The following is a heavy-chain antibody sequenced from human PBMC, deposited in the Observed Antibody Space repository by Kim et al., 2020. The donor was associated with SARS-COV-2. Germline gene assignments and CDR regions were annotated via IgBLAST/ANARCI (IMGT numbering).Heavy chain of an antibody. CDR3: ARSTYYYDSSGYGYYGMDV. CDR2: IYYSGST. Sequence: SETLSLTCTVSGGSISSYYWSWIRQPPGKGLEWIGYIYYSGSTNYNPSLNSRVTISVDTSKNQFSLKLSSVTAADTAVYYCARSTYYYDSSGYGYYGMDVWGQGTTVTVSS. V-gene: IGHV4-59*01. J-gene: IGHJ6*02. D-gene: IGHD3-22*01. CDR1: GGSISSYY.